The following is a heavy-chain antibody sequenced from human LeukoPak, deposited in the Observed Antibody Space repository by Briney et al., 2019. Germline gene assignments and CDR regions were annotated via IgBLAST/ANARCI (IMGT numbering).Heavy chain of an antibody. CDR3: AKDKTLRVGTILVALGY. CDR1: GLSFSSYG. V-gene: IGHV3-30*18. Sequence: GGSLRLSCAASGLSFSSYGMHWVRQAPGKGLEWVALVSYDGSAKFYADSVKGRFTISRDNPNNTLYLQMNSLRPDDTAVYYCAKDKTLRVGTILVALGYWGQGTLVTVSS. J-gene: IGHJ4*02. D-gene: IGHD5-12*01. CDR2: VSYDGSAK.